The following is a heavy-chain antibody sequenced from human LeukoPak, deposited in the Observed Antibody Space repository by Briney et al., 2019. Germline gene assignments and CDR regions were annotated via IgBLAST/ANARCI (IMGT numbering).Heavy chain of an antibody. V-gene: IGHV3-30*02. J-gene: IGHJ3*02. Sequence: PGGSLRLPCTASGFTFRSFGMHWVRQAPGKGLEWVAMIWYHGNNEYYADSVKGRFIISRDNSKNTLYLQMNSLRPEDTAVYYCAKDGVGSNDYHAFDKWGQGTVVTVAS. D-gene: IGHD4/OR15-4a*01. CDR3: AKDGVGSNDYHAFDK. CDR1: GFTFRSFG. CDR2: IWYHGNNE.